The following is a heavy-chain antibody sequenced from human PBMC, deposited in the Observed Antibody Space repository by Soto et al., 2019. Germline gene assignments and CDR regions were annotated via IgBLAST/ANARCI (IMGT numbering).Heavy chain of an antibody. V-gene: IGHV1-8*01. CDR1: GYTFTSYD. J-gene: IGHJ6*03. D-gene: IGHD6-13*01. CDR2: MNPNSGNT. Sequence: QVQLVQSGAEVKKPGASVKVSCKASGYTFTSYDINWVRQATGQGLEWMGWMNPNSGNTGYAQKFQGRVTMTSNTSISTAYMELSSLRSEVTAVYYCASGPGSWYYYYVDVWGKGTTVTVSS. CDR3: ASGPGSWYYYYVDV.